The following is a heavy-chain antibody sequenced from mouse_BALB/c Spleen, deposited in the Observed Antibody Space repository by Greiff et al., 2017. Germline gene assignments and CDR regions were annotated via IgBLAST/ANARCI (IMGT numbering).Heavy chain of an antibody. CDR2: IWAGGST. D-gene: IGHD3-1*01. CDR3: ARDRGDDWYFDV. J-gene: IGHJ1*01. V-gene: IGHV2-9*02. Sequence: VHLVESGPGLVAPSQSLSITCTVSGFSLTSYGVHWVRQPPGKGLEWLGVIWAGGSTNYNSALMSRLSISKDNSKSQVFLKMNSLQTDDTAMYYCARDRGDDWYFDVWGAGTTVTVSS. CDR1: GFSLTSYG.